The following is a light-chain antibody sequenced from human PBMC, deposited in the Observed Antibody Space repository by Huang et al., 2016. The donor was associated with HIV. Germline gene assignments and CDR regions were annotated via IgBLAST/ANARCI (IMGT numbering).Light chain of an antibody. Sequence: IQLTQSPSSLSASVGDRVTITCRASQGIGRYLVWYQQKPGKAPKLLIYAASTLQRGVPSRFSGSGSRTDFTLTIGSLQPEDFATYYCQQLKTYPITFGPGTQVDIK. J-gene: IGKJ3*01. CDR1: QGIGRY. CDR2: AAS. V-gene: IGKV1-9*01. CDR3: QQLKTYPIT.